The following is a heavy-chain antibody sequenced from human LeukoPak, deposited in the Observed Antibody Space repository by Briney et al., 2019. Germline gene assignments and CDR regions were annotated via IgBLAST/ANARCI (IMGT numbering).Heavy chain of an antibody. CDR2: ISSSTSTI. V-gene: IGHV3-48*04. D-gene: IGHD6-13*01. J-gene: IGHJ2*01. Sequence: GGPLTLLCGASGYPFSSYSVHGPRRAPGERLVGVSYISSSTSTIYYADCVKGRFTIYRDNATNSLYLQMHSLKAEDTAVYCCAPGGSVAAADYWYFELWGRGTLVTVSS. CDR3: APGGSVAAADYWYFEL. CDR1: GYPFSSYS.